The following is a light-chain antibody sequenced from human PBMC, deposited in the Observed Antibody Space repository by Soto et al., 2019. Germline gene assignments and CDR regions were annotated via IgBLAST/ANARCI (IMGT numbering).Light chain of an antibody. V-gene: IGLV2-14*01. CDR2: EVS. CDR3: CSFTTSSTLV. J-gene: IGLJ1*01. Sequence: QSALTHPASVSGSPGQSITISCTGTSSDVGAYNHVSWYQQHPGKAPQLIIYEVSNRPSGLSNRFSASKSGNTASLTISGLQSEDEADYYCCSFTTSSTLVFGTGTKVTVL. CDR1: SSDVGAYNH.